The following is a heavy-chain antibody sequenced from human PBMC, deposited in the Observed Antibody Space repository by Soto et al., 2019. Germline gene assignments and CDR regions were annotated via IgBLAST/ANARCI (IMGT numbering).Heavy chain of an antibody. V-gene: IGHV3-64*01. Sequence: SCKASGYTFTSYAMHWVRQAPGKGLEYVSAISSNGGSTYYANSVKGRFTISRDNSKNTLYLQMGSLRAEDMAVYYCARDGSGSYHRWFDPWGQGTLVTVSS. D-gene: IGHD1-26*01. CDR2: ISSNGGST. J-gene: IGHJ5*02. CDR1: GYTFTSYA. CDR3: ARDGSGSYHRWFDP.